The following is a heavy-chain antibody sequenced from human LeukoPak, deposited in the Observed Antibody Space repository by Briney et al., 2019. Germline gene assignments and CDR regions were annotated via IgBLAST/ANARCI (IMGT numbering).Heavy chain of an antibody. CDR2: IYYSGST. CDR3: ARLLKVNYYFDY. Sequence: SETLSLTCTVSGGSISSYYWSWIRQPPGKGLEWIGYIYYSGSTNYNPSLKSRVTISVDTSKNQFSLKLSSVTAADTAVYYCARLLKVNYYFDYWGQGTLVTVSS. D-gene: IGHD1-7*01. J-gene: IGHJ4*02. V-gene: IGHV4-59*01. CDR1: GGSISSYY.